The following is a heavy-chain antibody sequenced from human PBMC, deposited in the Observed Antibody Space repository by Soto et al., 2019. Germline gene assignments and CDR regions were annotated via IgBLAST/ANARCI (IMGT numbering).Heavy chain of an antibody. D-gene: IGHD3-3*01. CDR3: AAGWLRFLEWFPQPYYGMDV. Sequence: ASVKVSCKVSGYTLTELSMHWVRQAPGKGLEWMGGFDPEDGETIYAQKFQGRVTMTEDTSTDTAYMELSSLRSEDTAVYYCAAGWLRFLEWFPQPYYGMDVWGQGTTVTVSS. J-gene: IGHJ6*02. V-gene: IGHV1-24*01. CDR2: FDPEDGET. CDR1: GYTLTELS.